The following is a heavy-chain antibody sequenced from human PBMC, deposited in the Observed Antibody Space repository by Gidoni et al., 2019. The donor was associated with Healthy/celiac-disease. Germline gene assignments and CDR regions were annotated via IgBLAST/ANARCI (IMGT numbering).Heavy chain of an antibody. CDR3: ARDLKNIAVAGYYYYGMDV. D-gene: IGHD6-19*01. CDR2: IHPSGGST. CDR1: GYTFTSYY. V-gene: IGHV1-46*01. Sequence: QVQLAQSGAEVKKPGASVQGSCKAPGYTFTSYYIHWVRPAPGQGLEWMGIIHPSGGSTSYAQKFQGRVTMTRDTSTKTVYMELSSLRSEDTAVYYCARDLKNIAVAGYYYYGMDVWGQGTTVTVSS. J-gene: IGHJ6*02.